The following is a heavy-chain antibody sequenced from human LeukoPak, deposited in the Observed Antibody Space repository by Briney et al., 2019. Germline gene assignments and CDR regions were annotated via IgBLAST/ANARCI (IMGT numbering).Heavy chain of an antibody. CDR3: ARAIKLRGVPGMDV. V-gene: IGHV4-59*01. CDR2: IYYSGST. CDR1: GGSISSYY. J-gene: IGHJ6*02. D-gene: IGHD2-21*01. Sequence: PSETLSLTCTVSGGSISSYYWSWIRQPPGKGLEWIGYIYYSGSTNCNPSLKSRVTISVDTSKNQFSLKLSSVTAADTAVYYCARAIKLRGVPGMDVWGQGTTVTVSS.